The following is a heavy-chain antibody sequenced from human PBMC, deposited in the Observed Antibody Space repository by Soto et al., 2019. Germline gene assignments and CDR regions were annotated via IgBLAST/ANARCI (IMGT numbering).Heavy chain of an antibody. J-gene: IGHJ3*02. CDR1: GGTLSDHG. CDR2: TIPVFNTA. V-gene: IGHV1-69*14. Sequence: QVHLVQSGAEVKKPGSSVKISCKASGGTLSDHGVSWLRQAPGQGLEWVGGTIPVFNTAKYAPKFQGRVTIAADKSTNIAYMELGSLRSDDTAFYYCARGVYGSGNYYTGPSAFDIWGQGTLVIVSS. D-gene: IGHD3-10*01. CDR3: ARGVYGSGNYYTGPSAFDI.